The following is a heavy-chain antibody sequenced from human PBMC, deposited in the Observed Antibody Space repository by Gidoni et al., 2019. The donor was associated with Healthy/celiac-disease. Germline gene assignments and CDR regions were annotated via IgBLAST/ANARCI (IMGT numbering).Heavy chain of an antibody. Sequence: QVQLVESGGGVVQPGRSVCLSCEAAGFTFSSYGMHWVRQAPGKGLEWVAVISYDGSNKYYADSVKGRFTISRDNSKNTLYLQMNSLRAEDTAVYYCAKEMKWELFAFDIWGQGTMVTVSS. V-gene: IGHV3-30*18. CDR3: AKEMKWELFAFDI. J-gene: IGHJ3*02. CDR1: GFTFSSYG. D-gene: IGHD1-26*01. CDR2: ISYDGSNK.